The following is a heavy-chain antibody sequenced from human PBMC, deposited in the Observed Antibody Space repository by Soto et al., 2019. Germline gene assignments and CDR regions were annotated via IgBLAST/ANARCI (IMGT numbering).Heavy chain of an antibody. CDR2: INHSGST. Sequence: GTLSLTCAVYGGSFSGYYWSWIRQPAGKGLEWIGEINHSGSTNYNPSLKSRVTISVDTSKNQFSLKLSSVTAADTAVYYCATRTYCSSTSCYKDNWFDPWGQGTLVTVSS. J-gene: IGHJ5*02. CDR1: GGSFSGYY. V-gene: IGHV4-34*01. D-gene: IGHD2-2*02. CDR3: ATRTYCSSTSCYKDNWFDP.